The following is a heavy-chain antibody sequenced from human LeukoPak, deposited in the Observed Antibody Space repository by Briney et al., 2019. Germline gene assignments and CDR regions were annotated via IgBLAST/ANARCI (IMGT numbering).Heavy chain of an antibody. CDR1: GFTFDDYA. Sequence: GGSLRLSCAASGFTFDDYAMHWVRQAPGKGLEWVSGISWNSGSIGYADSVEGRFTISRDNAKNSLYLQMNSLRAEDTAVYYCARGPLIAGIVGAKSDAFDIWAKGQWSPSLQ. CDR3: ARGPLIAGIVGAKSDAFDI. D-gene: IGHD1-26*01. CDR2: ISWNSGSI. J-gene: IGHJ3*02. V-gene: IGHV3-9*01.